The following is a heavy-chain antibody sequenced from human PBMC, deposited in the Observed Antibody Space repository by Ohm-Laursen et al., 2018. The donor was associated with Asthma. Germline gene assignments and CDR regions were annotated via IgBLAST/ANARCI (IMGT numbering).Heavy chain of an antibody. Sequence: SLRLSCAASGFTFSSYGMHWVRQAPGKGLEWVAVISYDGSNKYYADSVKGRFTISRDNSKNTLYLRMNSLRAEDTAVYYCARDLYGDYSLSWYFDLWGRGTLVTVSS. V-gene: IGHV3-30*03. CDR1: GFTFSSYG. J-gene: IGHJ2*01. CDR3: ARDLYGDYSLSWYFDL. CDR2: ISYDGSNK. D-gene: IGHD4-17*01.